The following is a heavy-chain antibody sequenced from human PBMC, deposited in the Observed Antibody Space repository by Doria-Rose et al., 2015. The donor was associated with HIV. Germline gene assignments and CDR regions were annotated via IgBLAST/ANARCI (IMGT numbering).Heavy chain of an antibody. J-gene: IGHJ5*02. CDR3: AREGWASDKGVWFDP. CDR1: GGSISSGGYY. V-gene: IGHV4-31*03. D-gene: IGHD3-10*01. CDR2: IYNSGST. Sequence: GPGLVKPSQTLSLTCTVSGGSISSGGYYWSWIRQHPGKGLEWIGYIYNSGSTYYNPSLKSRVTISVDTSKNQFSLKLSSVTAADTAVYYCAREGWASDKGVWFDPWGQGTLVTVSS.